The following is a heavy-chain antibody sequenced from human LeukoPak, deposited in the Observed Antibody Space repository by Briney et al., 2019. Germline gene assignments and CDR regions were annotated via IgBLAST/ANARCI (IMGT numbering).Heavy chain of an antibody. Sequence: SETLSLTGTGSSGSISSYYWRWIRQPAGQGLEWFRLIYSSGSTNYNPSFQSRVTMSLETSNTQFSLKLSSGSDDDTAVYYCAKVAVTGYNLFDPWGQGNVVSVSS. CDR3: AKVAVTGYNLFDP. CDR2: IYSSGST. J-gene: IGHJ5*02. V-gene: IGHV4-4*07. D-gene: IGHD2-21*02. CDR1: SGSISSYY.